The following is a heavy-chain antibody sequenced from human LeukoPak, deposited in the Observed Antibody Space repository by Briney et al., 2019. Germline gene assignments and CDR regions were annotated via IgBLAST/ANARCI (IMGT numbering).Heavy chain of an antibody. CDR3: AKIVPVAPRPS. J-gene: IGHJ5*02. V-gene: IGHV3-21*01. CDR1: GFTFSSYS. CDR2: ISSSSSYI. D-gene: IGHD2-2*01. Sequence: GGSLRLSCAASGFTFSSYSMNWVRQAPGKGLEWVSSISSSSSYIYYADSVKGRFTISRDNAKNSLYLQMNSLRAEDTAVYYCAKIVPVAPRPSWGQGTLVTVSS.